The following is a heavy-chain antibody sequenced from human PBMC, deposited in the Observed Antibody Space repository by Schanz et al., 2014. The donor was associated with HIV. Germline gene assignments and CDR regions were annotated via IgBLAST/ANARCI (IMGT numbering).Heavy chain of an antibody. Sequence: QLVESGGGLIQPGGSLRLSCVFSGFTVSNNHLSWVRQAPGKGLEWVSIIYSAGTTYYTDSVKGRFTISRDNSKNTLYPQMNSLGAEDTAVYYCAKVAIHSSGWLPFDYWGQGTLVTVSS. D-gene: IGHD6-19*01. CDR2: IYSAGTT. CDR3: AKVAIHSSGWLPFDY. CDR1: GFTVSNNH. J-gene: IGHJ4*02. V-gene: IGHV3-53*01.